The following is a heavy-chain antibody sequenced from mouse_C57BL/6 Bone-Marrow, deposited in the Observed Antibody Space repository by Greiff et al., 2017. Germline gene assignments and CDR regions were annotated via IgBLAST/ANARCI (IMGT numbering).Heavy chain of an antibody. CDR2: FHPYNDDT. J-gene: IGHJ4*01. Sequence: VQLQQSGAELVKPGASVKMSCTASGYTFTTYPIEWMKQNHGKSLEWIGNFHPYNDDTKYNEKFKGKATLTVEKSSSTVYLELSRLTSDDSAVYYCARSYRWGSDAMDYWCRGTAATVTS. CDR3: ARSYRWGSDAMDY. CDR1: GYTFTTYP. D-gene: IGHD2-12*01. V-gene: IGHV1-47*01.